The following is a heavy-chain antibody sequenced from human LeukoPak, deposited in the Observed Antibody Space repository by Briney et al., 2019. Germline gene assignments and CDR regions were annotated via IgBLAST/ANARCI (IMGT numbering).Heavy chain of an antibody. J-gene: IGHJ4*02. CDR2: ISYDGSNK. V-gene: IGHV3-30*18. CDR1: GFTFSSYG. Sequence: PGGSLRPSRAASGFTFSSYGMHWVRQAPGKGLEWVAVISYDGSNKYYADSVKGRFTISRDNSKNTLYLQMNSLRAEDTAVYYCAKVPVSSDLEWLRPDFDYWGQGTLVTVSS. D-gene: IGHD3-3*01. CDR3: AKVPVSSDLEWLRPDFDY.